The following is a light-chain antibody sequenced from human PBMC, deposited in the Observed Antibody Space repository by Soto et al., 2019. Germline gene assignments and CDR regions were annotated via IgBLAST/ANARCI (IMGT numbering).Light chain of an antibody. Sequence: QSVLTQPPSASGTPGQRVTISCSGSSSNIGSNYVYWYQQLPGTAHKLLIYRNSQRPSGVPDRFSSSKSVTSASLAISGLRSEDEADYYCAAWDDSLSGVVFGGGTKLTVL. CDR2: RNS. CDR1: SSNIGSNY. J-gene: IGLJ2*01. CDR3: AAWDDSLSGVV. V-gene: IGLV1-47*01.